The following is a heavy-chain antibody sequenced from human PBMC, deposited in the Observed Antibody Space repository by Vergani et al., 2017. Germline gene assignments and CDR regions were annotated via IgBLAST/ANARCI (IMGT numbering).Heavy chain of an antibody. D-gene: IGHD2-2*01. CDR1: GGSISSYY. CDR3: AKAPCSSTSCYAIDAFDI. Sequence: QVQLQESGPGLVKPSETLSLTCTVSGGSISSYYWSWIRQPPGKGLEWIGYIYYSGTTNYIPSLKSRVTISVDTSKNQYSLKLSSVTAADTAVYYCAKAPCSSTSCYAIDAFDIWGQGTMVTVSS. CDR2: IYYSGTT. V-gene: IGHV4-59*01. J-gene: IGHJ3*02.